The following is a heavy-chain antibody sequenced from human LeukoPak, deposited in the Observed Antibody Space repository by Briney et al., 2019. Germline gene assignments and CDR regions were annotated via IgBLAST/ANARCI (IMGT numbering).Heavy chain of an antibody. CDR1: GGSISSHY. D-gene: IGHD4-17*01. J-gene: IGHJ3*02. V-gene: IGHV4-59*11. CDR3: ARDPTTVTKGLDI. Sequence: SETLFLTCTVSGGSISSHYGSWIRQPPGKGLEWIGYISSIGSTNYNPSLKSRVTISVDTSKNQFSLKLTSVTAADTAVYFCARDPTTVTKGLDIWGQGTMVTVSS. CDR2: ISSIGST.